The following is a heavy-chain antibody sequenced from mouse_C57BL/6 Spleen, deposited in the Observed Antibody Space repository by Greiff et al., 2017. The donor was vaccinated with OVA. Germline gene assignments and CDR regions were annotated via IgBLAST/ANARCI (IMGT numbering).Heavy chain of an antibody. CDR3: ATYYYGSSYEDY. D-gene: IGHD1-1*01. J-gene: IGHJ2*01. Sequence: VQLQESGAELVKPGASVKISCKASGYAFSSYWMNWVKQRPGKGLEWIGQIYPGDGDTNYNGKFKGQATLTADKSSSTAYMQLSSLTSEDSAVYFCATYYYGSSYEDYWGQGTTLTVSS. CDR1: GYAFSSYW. CDR2: IYPGDGDT. V-gene: IGHV1-80*01.